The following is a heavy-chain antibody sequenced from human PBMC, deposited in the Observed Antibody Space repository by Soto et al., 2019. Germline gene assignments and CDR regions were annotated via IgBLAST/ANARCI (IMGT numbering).Heavy chain of an antibody. V-gene: IGHV1-46*03. D-gene: IGHD3-9*01. J-gene: IGHJ6*02. CDR2: INPSGGST. CDR3: ASDYDILTGREVYYYYYGMDV. Sequence: ASVKVSCKASGNTFSSYYMHWVRQAPGQGLERMGIINPSGGSTSYSQKFQGRVTMTRDTSTSTVYMELSSLSSEDTAVYYCASDYDILTGREVYYYYYGMDVWG. CDR1: GNTFSSYY.